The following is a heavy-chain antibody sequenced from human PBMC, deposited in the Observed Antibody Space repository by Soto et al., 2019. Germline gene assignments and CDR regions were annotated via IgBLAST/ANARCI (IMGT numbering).Heavy chain of an antibody. CDR2: ISGSGGST. Sequence: GGSLRLSCAASGFTFSSYAMSWVRQAPGKGLEWVSAISGSGGSTYYADSVKGRFTISRDNSKNTLYLQMNSLRAEDTAVYYCASPLGYCSGGSCYPGETDAFDIWGQGTMVTVSS. J-gene: IGHJ3*02. CDR3: ASPLGYCSGGSCYPGETDAFDI. CDR1: GFTFSSYA. V-gene: IGHV3-23*01. D-gene: IGHD2-15*01.